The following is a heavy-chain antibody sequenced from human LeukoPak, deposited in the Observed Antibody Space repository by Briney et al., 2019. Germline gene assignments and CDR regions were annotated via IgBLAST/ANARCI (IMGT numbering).Heavy chain of an antibody. CDR2: ISSSSSYI. Sequence: GGSLRLFCAASGFTFSSYSMNWVRQAPGKGLEWVSSISSSSSYIYYADSVKGRFTISRDNAKNSLYLQMNSLRAEDTAVYYCAREGDYGDPPDYWGQGTLVTVSS. CDR1: GFTFSSYS. J-gene: IGHJ4*02. D-gene: IGHD4-17*01. CDR3: AREGDYGDPPDY. V-gene: IGHV3-21*01.